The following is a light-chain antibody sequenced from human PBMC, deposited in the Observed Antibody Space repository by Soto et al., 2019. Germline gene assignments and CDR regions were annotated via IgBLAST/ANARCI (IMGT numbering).Light chain of an antibody. J-gene: IGKJ1*01. CDR3: QHYNSDSWT. V-gene: IGKV1-5*01. CDR2: DAS. Sequence: DIQMTQSPSTLSASVGDRVTITCRASRSISSWLAWYQQKPGKAPKLLIFDASSLETRVPSRFSGGGSGTEFPLTISSLQPDDFAPYYCQHYNSDSWTFGQGTKVEIQ. CDR1: RSISSW.